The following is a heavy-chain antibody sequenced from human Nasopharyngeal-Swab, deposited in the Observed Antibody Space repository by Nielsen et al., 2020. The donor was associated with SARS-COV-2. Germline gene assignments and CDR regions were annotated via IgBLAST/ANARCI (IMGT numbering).Heavy chain of an antibody. Sequence: SLKISCAASGFTFDDYPMHWVRQAPGKGLEWVSGLRGDIGGIGYADSVKGRFTISRDNIKNSLYLQMNSLRVEDTAVYFCARLPRNNWRLDSWGQGILVTVSS. J-gene: IGHJ4*02. D-gene: IGHD1-20*01. V-gene: IGHV3-9*01. CDR1: GFTFDDYP. CDR3: ARLPRNNWRLDS. CDR2: LRGDIGGI.